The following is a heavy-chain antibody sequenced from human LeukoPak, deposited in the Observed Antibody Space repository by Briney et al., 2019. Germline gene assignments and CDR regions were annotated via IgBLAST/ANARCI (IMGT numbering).Heavy chain of an antibody. Sequence: GGSLRLSCAASGFTFSSYSMNWVRQAPGKGLEWVSSISGSSTYIDYADSVKGRFTISRDNAKNSLYLQMNSLRAEDTAVYYCARDLHGDYAFDYWGQGTLVTVSS. CDR3: ARDLHGDYAFDY. CDR2: ISGSSTYI. CDR1: GFTFSSYS. D-gene: IGHD4-17*01. J-gene: IGHJ4*02. V-gene: IGHV3-21*01.